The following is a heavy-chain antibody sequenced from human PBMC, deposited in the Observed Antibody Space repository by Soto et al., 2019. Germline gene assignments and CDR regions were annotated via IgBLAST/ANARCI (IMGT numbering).Heavy chain of an antibody. V-gene: IGHV4-39*01. CDR1: GGSISRGPYY. J-gene: IGHJ4*02. Sequence: QLQRQESGPGLVKPPETLSLTCTVSGGSISRGPYYWGWVRQPPGKGLEWIGTISHSGRNYYNPSLKGRGTISADTSKNQFSLRLTSVTAADTAVYFCARLGSSGWYQGSYFDYWGQGTLVTVSS. D-gene: IGHD6-19*01. CDR3: ARLGSSGWYQGSYFDY. CDR2: ISHSGRN.